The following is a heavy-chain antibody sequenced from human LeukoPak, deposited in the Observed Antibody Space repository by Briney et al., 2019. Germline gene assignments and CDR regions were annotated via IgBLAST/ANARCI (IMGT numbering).Heavy chain of an antibody. CDR2: INHSRST. V-gene: IGHV4-4*02. J-gene: IGHJ4*02. Sequence: SDTLSLTCAVPGGSITNTNWWSWFRQPPGKGLEWIGEINHSRSTNHNPSLKNRVIISVDKSKNVFSLKLTSVTADDAAVYYCARTYYYDTRVKNDWGRGTLVTVSS. CDR3: ARTYYYDTRVKND. D-gene: IGHD3-9*01. CDR1: GGSITNTNW.